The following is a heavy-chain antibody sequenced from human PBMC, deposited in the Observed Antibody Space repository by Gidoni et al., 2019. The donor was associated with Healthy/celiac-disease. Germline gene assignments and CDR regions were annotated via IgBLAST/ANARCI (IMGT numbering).Heavy chain of an antibody. CDR2: IYYSGST. V-gene: IGHV4-39*07. CDR1: GGSISSSSYY. D-gene: IGHD3-22*01. CDR3: ARDDTYYYDSSGLV. Sequence: QLQLQESGPGLVMPSETLSLTCTVSGGSISSSSYYWGWIRQPPGKGLEWIGSIYYSGSTYYNPSLKSRVTISVDTSKNQFSLKLSSVTAADTAVYYCARDDTYYYDSSGLVWGQGTLVTVSS. J-gene: IGHJ4*02.